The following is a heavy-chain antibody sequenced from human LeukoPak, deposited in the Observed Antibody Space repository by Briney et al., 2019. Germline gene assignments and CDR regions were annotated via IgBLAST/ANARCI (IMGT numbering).Heavy chain of an antibody. CDR1: GFTVSRYA. J-gene: IGHJ4*02. V-gene: IGHV3-23*01. Sequence: GGSLRLSCAASGFTVSRYAMSWVRQAPGKGLEWVSAISGSGGSTYYADSVKGRFTISRDNSKNTLYLQMNSLRAEDTAVYYCAKIRAAAGGGPDYWGQGTLVTVSS. D-gene: IGHD6-13*01. CDR2: ISGSGGST. CDR3: AKIRAAAGGGPDY.